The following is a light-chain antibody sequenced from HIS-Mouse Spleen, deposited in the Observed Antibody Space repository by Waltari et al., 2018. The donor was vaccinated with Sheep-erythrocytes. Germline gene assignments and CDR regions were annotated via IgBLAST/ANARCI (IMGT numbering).Light chain of an antibody. J-gene: IGKJ2*01. CDR3: QQSYSTPYT. CDR2: AAS. CDR1: HGISSS. Sequence: AIWMTQSPSLLSASTGDRVTISCRMSHGISSSLAWYQQKPEEAPKLLIYAASTLQSGVPSRFSGGGSGTDFTLTISSLQPEDFATYYCQQSYSTPYTFGQGTKLEIK. V-gene: IGKV1D-8*02.